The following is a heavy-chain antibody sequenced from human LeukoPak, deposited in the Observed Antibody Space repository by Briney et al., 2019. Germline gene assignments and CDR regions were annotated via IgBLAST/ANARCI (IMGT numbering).Heavy chain of an antibody. CDR2: IYPGDSDT. CDR3: ASNRGYSYGLGPLQGVYY. J-gene: IGHJ4*02. V-gene: IGHV5-51*07. D-gene: IGHD5-18*01. CDR1: GYSFTSYW. Sequence: GESLKISCKGSGYSFTSYWIGWVHQMPGKGLEWMGIIYPGDSDTRYSPSFQGQVTISADKSISTAYLQWSSLKASDTAMYYCASNRGYSYGLGPLQGVYYWGQGTLVTVSS.